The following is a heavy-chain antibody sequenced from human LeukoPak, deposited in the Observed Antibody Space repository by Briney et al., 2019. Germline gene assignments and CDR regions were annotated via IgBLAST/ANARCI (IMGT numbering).Heavy chain of an antibody. CDR2: TYYRSKWYN. Sequence: SQTLSLTCAISGDSVSSNSAAWNWIRQSPSRGLEWLGRTYYRSKWYNDYAVSVKSRITINPDTSKNQFSLQLNSVTPEDTAVYYCAREEVVGYSYGGNAFDIWGQGTMVTVSS. D-gene: IGHD5-18*01. J-gene: IGHJ3*02. CDR3: AREEVVGYSYGGNAFDI. CDR1: GDSVSSNSAA. V-gene: IGHV6-1*01.